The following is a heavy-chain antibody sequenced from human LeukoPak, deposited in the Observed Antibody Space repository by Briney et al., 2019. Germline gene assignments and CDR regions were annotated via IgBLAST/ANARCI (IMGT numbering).Heavy chain of an antibody. CDR3: ARDVVGSLDY. CDR2: IKGDESAR. CDR1: GYTFSTYW. J-gene: IGHJ4*02. Sequence: SGGSLRLSWAASGYTFSTYWIAWVRQAPGKGLEWVANIKGDESARHQADSVKGRFTISRDNAQNSVYLQMTSLRGEDTAVYYCARDVVGSLDYWGQGTLVTVSS. D-gene: IGHD1-26*01. V-gene: IGHV3-7*01.